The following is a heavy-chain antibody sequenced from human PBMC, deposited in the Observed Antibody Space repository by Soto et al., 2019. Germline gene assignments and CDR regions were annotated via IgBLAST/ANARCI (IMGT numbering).Heavy chain of an antibody. CDR1: GFTFYNSA. D-gene: IGHD2-8*01. J-gene: IGHJ3*01. V-gene: IGHV3-23*01. Sequence: EVQLLESGGGLVRPGGSLRLSCAASGFTFYNSAMNWVRQDPGKGLEWVSTISGGGDGTYYADSVKGRFTISRDNSRNTVYRQMNGLSAEHTAVYYCAKKGLGSLATYCTTGDCHYAFEVWGQGTMVTVSS. CDR2: ISGGGDGT. CDR3: AKKGLGSLATYCTTGDCHYAFEV.